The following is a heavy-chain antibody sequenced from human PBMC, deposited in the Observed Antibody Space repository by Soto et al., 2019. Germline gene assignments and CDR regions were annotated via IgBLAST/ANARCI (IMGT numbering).Heavy chain of an antibody. Sequence: ATRPFSCTVSGGSISRSIYYCGWIRQPAGKGLEWIWSLYSSGSIDCNPSLKSRVTMSVDTSKIQFSLKLSSVTAANTAVYYCARHPVINTAMVTSSSYYYYYGMDVWGQGTTGT. CDR1: GGSISRSIYY. J-gene: IGHJ6*02. CDR2: LYSSGSI. D-gene: IGHD5-18*01. V-gene: IGHV4-39*01. CDR3: ARHPVINTAMVTSSSYYYYYGMDV.